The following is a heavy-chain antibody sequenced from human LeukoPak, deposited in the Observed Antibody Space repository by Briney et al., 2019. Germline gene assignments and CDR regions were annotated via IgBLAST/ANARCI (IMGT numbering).Heavy chain of an antibody. Sequence: SETLSLTCTVSGGSISPYYWTWIRQPPGKGLEYIGYIYYSGSTNYNPSLKSRVTISVDTSKNQFSLKLSSVTAADTAVYYCARGHYRGTYPLHWFDPLGPGNPGHRLL. J-gene: IGHJ5*02. D-gene: IGHD1-26*01. CDR1: GGSISPYY. CDR2: IYYSGST. CDR3: ARGHYRGTYPLHWFDP. V-gene: IGHV4-59*01.